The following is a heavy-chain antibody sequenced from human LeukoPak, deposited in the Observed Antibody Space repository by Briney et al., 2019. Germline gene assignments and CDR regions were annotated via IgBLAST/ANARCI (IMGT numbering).Heavy chain of an antibody. CDR3: AELNGRINWFDP. CDR2: IFAGGRGAT. Sequence: GGSLRLSRTASGFTFDTYDMSWVRQAPARGREWVAPIFAGGRGATYYADSVKGRFTLSRDRSKKTLSLQMNRLRVEDTGIYYCAELNGRINWFDPWGQGTLVTVSS. V-gene: IGHV3-23*01. J-gene: IGHJ5*02. CDR1: GFTFDTYD. D-gene: IGHD1-7*01.